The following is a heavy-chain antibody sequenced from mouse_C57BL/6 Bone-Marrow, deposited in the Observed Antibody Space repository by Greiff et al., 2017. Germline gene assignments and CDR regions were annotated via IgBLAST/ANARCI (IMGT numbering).Heavy chain of an antibody. CDR1: GYTFTSYW. CDR3: ARENDGYRYAMDY. D-gene: IGHD2-3*01. J-gene: IGHJ4*01. CDR2: IDPSDSYT. V-gene: IGHV1-50*01. Sequence: QVQLQQSGAELVKPGASVKLSCKASGYTFTSYWMQWVKQRPGQGLEWIGEIDPSDSYTNYNQKFKGKATLTVDTSSSTAYMQLSSLTSEDSAVYYCARENDGYRYAMDYWGQGTSVTVSS.